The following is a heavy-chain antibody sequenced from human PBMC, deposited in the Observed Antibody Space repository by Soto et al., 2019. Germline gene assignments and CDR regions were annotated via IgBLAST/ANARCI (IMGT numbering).Heavy chain of an antibody. CDR3: ARDVGGTVTLEAAFDF. CDR1: GNSISDYY. D-gene: IGHD4-17*01. CDR2: IFHNGNT. Sequence: QVQLLASGPGLVKPSETLSLTCTVSGNSISDYYWSWIRQPPGKGLEWIGYIFHNGNTNYNPSLKRRVTMSVXTXKHXFSLRLSSVTAADTALYYCARDVGGTVTLEAAFDFGGQGTMVTVS. V-gene: IGHV4-59*01. J-gene: IGHJ3*01.